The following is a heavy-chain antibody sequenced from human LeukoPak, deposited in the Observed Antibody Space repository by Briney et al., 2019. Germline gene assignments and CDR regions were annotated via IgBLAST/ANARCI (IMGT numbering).Heavy chain of an antibody. CDR3: AKDPLHTVTTIGDY. CDR1: GFTFSSYA. J-gene: IGHJ4*02. D-gene: IGHD4-17*01. V-gene: IGHV3-23*01. CDR2: ISGSGGST. Sequence: PGGSLRLSCAASGFTFSSYAMSWVRQAPGKGLEWVSAISGSGGSTYYADSVKGRFTISRDNSKNTLYLQMNSLRAEDTAVYYCAKDPLHTVTTIGDYWGQGTLVTVSS.